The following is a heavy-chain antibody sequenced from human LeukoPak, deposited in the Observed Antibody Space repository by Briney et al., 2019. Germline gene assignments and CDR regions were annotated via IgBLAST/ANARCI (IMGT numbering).Heavy chain of an antibody. J-gene: IGHJ4*02. V-gene: IGHV1-2*02. CDR3: ARDLDYGSGSYNGDC. D-gene: IGHD3-10*01. CDR1: GYTFTGYY. CDR2: INPNSGGT. Sequence: ASVKVSCKASGYTFTGYYLHWVRQAPGQGLEWMGWINPNSGGTNYAQKFQGSVTMTRDTSISTAYVELSSLRSDDTALYYCARDLDYGSGSYNGDCWGQGTQVTVSS.